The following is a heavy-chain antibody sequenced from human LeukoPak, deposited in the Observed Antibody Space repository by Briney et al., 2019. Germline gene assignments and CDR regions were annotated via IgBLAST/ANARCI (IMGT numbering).Heavy chain of an antibody. V-gene: IGHV3-7*01. J-gene: IGHJ4*01. CDR2: IKQDASQ. CDR3: ARGPDFGDRLDYFES. Sequence: PGGSLRHTCAASGFTFSRHWMGWVRQAPGKGLEWVANIKQDASQYYVDSVRGRFIISRDNAKNSLSLQMNSLRLEDTAVYYCARGPDFGDRLDYFESWGDGDLVSVSS. CDR1: GFTFSRHW. D-gene: IGHD4-17*01.